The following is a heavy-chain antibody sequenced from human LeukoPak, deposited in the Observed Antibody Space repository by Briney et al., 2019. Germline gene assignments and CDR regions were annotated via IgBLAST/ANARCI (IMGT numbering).Heavy chain of an antibody. CDR3: ARVDDILTGYDNWFDP. V-gene: IGHV4-59*11. J-gene: IGHJ5*02. Sequence: SETLSLTCTVSGGSISSHYWSWIRQPPGKGPEGIGYIYYSGSTNYNPSLKSRVTISVDTSKNQFSLKLSSVTAANTAVYYCARVDDILTGYDNWFDPWGQGTLVTVSS. CDR2: IYYSGST. D-gene: IGHD3-9*01. CDR1: GGSISSHY.